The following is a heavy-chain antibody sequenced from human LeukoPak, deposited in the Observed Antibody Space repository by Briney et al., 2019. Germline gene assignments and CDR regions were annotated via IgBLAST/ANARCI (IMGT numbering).Heavy chain of an antibody. CDR2: IIPIFGTA. CDR3: AGLRFLEWSPSPYYYYGMDV. Sequence: ASVKVSCKASGYTFTSYYMHWVRQAPGQGLEWMGGIIPIFGTANYAQKFQGRVTITADESTSTAYMELSSLRSEDTAVYYCAGLRFLEWSPSPYYYYGMDVWGQGTTVTVSS. D-gene: IGHD3-3*01. CDR1: GYTFTSYY. J-gene: IGHJ6*02. V-gene: IGHV1-69*13.